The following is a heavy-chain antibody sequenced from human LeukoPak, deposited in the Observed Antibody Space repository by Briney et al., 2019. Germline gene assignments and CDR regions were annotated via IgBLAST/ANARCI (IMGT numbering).Heavy chain of an antibody. Sequence: SETLSLTCTVSGGSISSYYWNWIRQPPGRGLEWIGYIHYSGSTNYNPSLKSRVTISVDTSKNQFSLKLSSVTAADTAVYYCARHYSSGWYVFDYWGQGTLVTVSS. CDR1: GGSISSYY. CDR2: IHYSGST. CDR3: ARHYSSGWYVFDY. J-gene: IGHJ4*02. V-gene: IGHV4-59*08. D-gene: IGHD6-19*01.